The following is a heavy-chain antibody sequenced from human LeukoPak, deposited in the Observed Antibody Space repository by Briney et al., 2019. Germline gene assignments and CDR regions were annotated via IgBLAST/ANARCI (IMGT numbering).Heavy chain of an antibody. J-gene: IGHJ6*03. CDR2: INPNSGGT. CDR1: GYTFTGYY. V-gene: IGHV1-2*02. D-gene: IGHD5-18*01. Sequence: ASVKVSCKASGYTFTGYYMHWVRQAPGQGLEWMGWINPNSGGTNYAQKFQGRVTMTRDTSISTAYMELSRLRSDDTAVYYCARLGLRSGYSYGYAMGPVDYYYYMDVWGKGTTVTVSS. CDR3: ARLGLRSGYSYGYAMGPVDYYYYMDV.